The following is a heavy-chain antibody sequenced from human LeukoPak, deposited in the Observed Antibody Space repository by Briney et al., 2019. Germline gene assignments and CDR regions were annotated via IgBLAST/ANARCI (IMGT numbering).Heavy chain of an antibody. CDR2: IYYSGST. Sequence: PSETLSLTCTVSGGSISSYYWSWIRQPPGKGLEWVGYIYYSGSTNYNPSLKSRVSISVDTSKYQFSLKLSSVTASDTAVYYCARALPYDYFWGSYRLQDAFDIWGQGTMVTVSS. D-gene: IGHD3-16*02. CDR3: ARALPYDYFWGSYRLQDAFDI. V-gene: IGHV4-59*01. J-gene: IGHJ3*02. CDR1: GGSISSYY.